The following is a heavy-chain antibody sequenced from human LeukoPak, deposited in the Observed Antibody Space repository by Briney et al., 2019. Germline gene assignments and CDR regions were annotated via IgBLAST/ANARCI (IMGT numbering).Heavy chain of an antibody. CDR1: GGSISSSSYY. Sequence: PSETLSLTCTVSGGSISSSSYYWGWIRQPPGKGLEWIGSIYYSGSTYYNPSLKSRVTISVDTSKNQFSLKLSSVTAADTAVYYCARGSGRRYCSSTSCRTTFDYWGQGTLVTVSS. V-gene: IGHV4-39*07. J-gene: IGHJ4*02. D-gene: IGHD2-2*01. CDR2: IYYSGST. CDR3: ARGSGRRYCSSTSCRTTFDY.